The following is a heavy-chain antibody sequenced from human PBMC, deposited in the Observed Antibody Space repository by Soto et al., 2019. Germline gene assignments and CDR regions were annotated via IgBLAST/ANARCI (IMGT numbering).Heavy chain of an antibody. CDR2: IYSDGAT. CDR1: GGPISNYY. J-gene: IGHJ6*02. D-gene: IGHD2-2*01. Sequence: QVQLQESGPGVVRPSETLYLICNVSGGPISNYYWSWVRQPAGKGLEWVGRIYSDGATNYSPSLKSRVLMSLDMSGNQFSLQLNSVTAADTAVYYCSRVGCSNSNCQTRGMDVWGQGTTVTVSS. V-gene: IGHV4-4*07. CDR3: SRVGCSNSNCQTRGMDV.